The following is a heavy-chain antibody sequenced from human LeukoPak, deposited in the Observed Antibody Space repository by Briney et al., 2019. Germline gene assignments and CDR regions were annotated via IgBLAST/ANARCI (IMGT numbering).Heavy chain of an antibody. CDR2: ISAYNGNT. CDR1: GYTFTSYG. CDR3: ARVPKGAYYDILTGYSMDY. D-gene: IGHD3-9*01. Sequence: GASVKVSCKASGYTFTSYGISWVRQAPGQGLEWVGWISAYNGNTNYAQKLQGRVTMTTDTSTSTAYMELRSLRSDDTAVYYCARVPKGAYYDILTGYSMDYWGQGTLVTVSS. J-gene: IGHJ4*02. V-gene: IGHV1-18*01.